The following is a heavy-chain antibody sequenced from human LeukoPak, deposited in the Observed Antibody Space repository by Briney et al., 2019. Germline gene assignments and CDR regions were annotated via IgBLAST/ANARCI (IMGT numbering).Heavy chain of an antibody. Sequence: SETLSPTCTVSGGSISSSSYYWGWIRQPPGKGLEWIGSIYYSGSTYYNPSLKSRVTISVDTSKNQFSLKLSSVTAADTAVYYCARDEYIAAAGSYWGQGTLVTVSS. CDR2: IYYSGST. J-gene: IGHJ4*02. V-gene: IGHV4-39*07. CDR1: GGSISSSSYY. D-gene: IGHD6-13*01. CDR3: ARDEYIAAAGSY.